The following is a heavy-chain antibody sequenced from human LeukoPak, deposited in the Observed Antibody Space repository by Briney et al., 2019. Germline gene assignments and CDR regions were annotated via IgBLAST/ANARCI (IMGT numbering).Heavy chain of an antibody. CDR3: ARGLGPGGYYDYVWGSFAMDY. D-gene: IGHD3-16*01. CDR2: MNPNSGNT. J-gene: IGHJ4*02. CDR1: GYTFTSYD. Sequence: ASVKVSCKASGYTFTSYDINWVRQATGQGFEWMGWMNPNSGNTGYAQKFQGRVTMTRNTSISTAYMELSSLRSEDTAVYYCARGLGPGGYYDYVWGSFAMDYWGQGTLVTVSS. V-gene: IGHV1-8*01.